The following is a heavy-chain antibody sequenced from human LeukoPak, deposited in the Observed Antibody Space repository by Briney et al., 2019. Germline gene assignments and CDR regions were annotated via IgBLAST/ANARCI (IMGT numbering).Heavy chain of an antibody. V-gene: IGHV1-18*01. D-gene: IGHD3-16*01. CDR1: GYTFNSYS. Sequence: ASVKVSCKAPGYTFNSYSITWFRQAPGQGLEWMGWIGGYNGDTLYPQKFQGRVTVTTDTSSSTAYMELRSLRSDDTAVYYCARDISGGEDYWGQGTLVTVSS. CDR2: IGGYNGDT. J-gene: IGHJ4*02. CDR3: ARDISGGEDY.